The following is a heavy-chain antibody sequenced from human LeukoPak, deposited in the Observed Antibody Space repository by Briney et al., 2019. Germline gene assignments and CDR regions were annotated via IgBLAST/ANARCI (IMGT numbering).Heavy chain of an antibody. CDR2: ISSSGSTI. CDR3: ARDGSPPLKRGYSYRFDY. D-gene: IGHD5-18*01. J-gene: IGHJ4*02. V-gene: IGHV3-11*01. CDR1: GFTFSDYY. Sequence: KSGGSLRLSCAASGFTFSDYYMSWIRHAPGKGLEWVSYISSSGSTIYYADSVKGRFTISRDNAKNSLYLQMNSLRAEDTAVYYCARDGSPPLKRGYSYRFDYWGQGTLVTLSS.